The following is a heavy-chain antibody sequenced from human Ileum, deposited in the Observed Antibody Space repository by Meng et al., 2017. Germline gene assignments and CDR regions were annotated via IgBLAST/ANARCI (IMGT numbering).Heavy chain of an antibody. CDR1: GNTFNDCH. J-gene: IGHJ4*02. CDR3: ARDKNGDGTASLDY. V-gene: IGHV1-2*02. CDR2: INPTDDST. Sequence: VQLVQSWAEGKEPGASWKVYCRGSGNTFNDCHIQWVRQVPGQGLEWMGWINPTDDSTQYAQRFQGRVTVTRDTSTAFMELNRLTSDDSAIYFCARDKNGDGTASLDYWGQGTLVTVSS. D-gene: IGHD5-24*01.